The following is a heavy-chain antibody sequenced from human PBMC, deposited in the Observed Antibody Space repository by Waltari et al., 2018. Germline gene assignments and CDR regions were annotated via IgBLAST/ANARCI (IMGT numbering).Heavy chain of an antibody. CDR1: GFTFRNYC. Sequence: EVQLLESGGGLVQPGGSLRLSCAASGFTFRNYCMSWVRQAPGKGLEWVSSFRTSDGSIYYADSVKGRFTISRDNSQSTLFLQMNSLRAEDTAIYYCAKDLDLSTISYFDYWGQGTLVAVSS. CDR2: FRTSDGSI. J-gene: IGHJ4*02. CDR3: AKDLDLSTISYFDY. V-gene: IGHV3-23*01.